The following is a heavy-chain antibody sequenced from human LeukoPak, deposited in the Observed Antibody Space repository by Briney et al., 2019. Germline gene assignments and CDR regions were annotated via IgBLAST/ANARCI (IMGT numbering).Heavy chain of an antibody. V-gene: IGHV4-39*01. CDR1: GFTFSHYT. Sequence: GSLRLSCAASGFTFSHYTMSWVRQPPGKGLEWIGSIYYSGSTYYNPSLKSRVTISVDMSKNQFSLKLSSVTAADTAVYYCARRRTVPAAMYYYYYGMDVWGQGTTVTVSS. CDR3: ARRRTVPAAMYYYYYGMDV. J-gene: IGHJ6*02. D-gene: IGHD2-2*01. CDR2: IYYSGST.